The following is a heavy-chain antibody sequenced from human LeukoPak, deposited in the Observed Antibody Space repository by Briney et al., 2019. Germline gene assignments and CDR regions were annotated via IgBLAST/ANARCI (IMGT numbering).Heavy chain of an antibody. J-gene: IGHJ4*02. CDR3: ARTLRGGNYFDY. CDR1: GFTVSSNY. V-gene: IGHV3-53*01. D-gene: IGHD2-15*01. CDR2: IYSGGST. Sequence: GGSLRLSCAASGFTVSSNYMSWVRQAPGKGLEWVSVIYSGGSTYYADSVKGRFTISRDNSKNTLYLQMNSLRAEGTAVYYCARTLRGGNYFDYWGQGTLVTVSS.